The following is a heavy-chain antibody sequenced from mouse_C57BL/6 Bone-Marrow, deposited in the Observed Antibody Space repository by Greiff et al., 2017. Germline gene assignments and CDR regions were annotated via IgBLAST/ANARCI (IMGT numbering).Heavy chain of an antibody. D-gene: IGHD2-4*01. V-gene: IGHV1-64*01. CDR3: ARSSDYDDYTMDY. CDR1: GYTFTNYW. J-gene: IGHJ4*01. CDR2: MHPNGGSP. Sequence: QVKLQQPGAELVKPGASVKLSCKASGYTFTNYWMHWVKQRPGQGLEWIGMMHPNGGSPDYNEKFKSEATLSVDKSSRTAYMELSSLTSVDSAVYYCARSSDYDDYTMDYWGQGTSVTVSS.